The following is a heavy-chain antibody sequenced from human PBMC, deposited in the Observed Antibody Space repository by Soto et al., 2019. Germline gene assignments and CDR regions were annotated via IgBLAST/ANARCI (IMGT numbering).Heavy chain of an antibody. Sequence: QVQLVQSGAEVKKTGSSVKVSCKASGGTFSIYGFSWVRQAPGQGPEWIGGIIPILTTPNYAQKFQGRVTIVADESTTTVYMELSSLKFEDTAVYYCATSVGIATTGEDGMDGWGQGTSVTVSS. CDR1: GGTFSIYG. CDR3: ATSVGIATTGEDGMDG. V-gene: IGHV1-69*01. CDR2: IIPILTTP. D-gene: IGHD2-8*02. J-gene: IGHJ6*02.